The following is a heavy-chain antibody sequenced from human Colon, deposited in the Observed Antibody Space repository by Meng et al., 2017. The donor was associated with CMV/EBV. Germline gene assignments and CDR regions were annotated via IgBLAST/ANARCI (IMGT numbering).Heavy chain of an antibody. J-gene: IGHJ4*02. Sequence: AETLSRTCAVYGGSVSSGSYHWNWIRQPPGKGLEWIGQTVYGGSTNYNPSLMSRLTISGDTSKHQFSLNLNSVTAADTAIYYCASLIVGGGGRGHWGQGALVTVSS. CDR2: TVYGGST. D-gene: IGHD3-22*01. CDR3: ASLIVGGGGRGH. CDR1: GGSVSSGSYH. V-gene: IGHV4-61*01.